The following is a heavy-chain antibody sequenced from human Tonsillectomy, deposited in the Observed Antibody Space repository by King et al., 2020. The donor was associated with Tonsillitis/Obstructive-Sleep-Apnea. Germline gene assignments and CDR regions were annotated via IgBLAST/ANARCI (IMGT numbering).Heavy chain of an antibody. D-gene: IGHD2-2*03. J-gene: IGHJ6*02. CDR2: IKSKTDGGTT. Sequence: VQLVESGGGLVKPGGYLRLSCTASGFTFSNAWMNWVRQAPGKGLEWVGSIKSKTDGGTTDYAEPEKGRFSISRDDSKNTQYLQLNSLKTEDTAVYYCTTFELDGYYHCLDVWGQGTTGTVSS. CDR1: GFTFSNAW. V-gene: IGHV3-15*07. CDR3: TTFELDGYYHCLDV.